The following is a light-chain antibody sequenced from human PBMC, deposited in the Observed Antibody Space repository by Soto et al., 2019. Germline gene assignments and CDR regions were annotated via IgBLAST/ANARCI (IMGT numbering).Light chain of an antibody. J-gene: IGLJ1*01. V-gene: IGLV2-8*01. Sequence: QSVLTQPASASGAPGQSVTISCTGTSSDVGAYDYVSWYQQHPGKAPKLMIYEVSKRPSGVPDRFSGSKSGNTASLTVSGLQAEDEADYYCTSYAGSNNFNVFGPGTKVTVL. CDR2: EVS. CDR1: SSDVGAYDY. CDR3: TSYAGSNNFNV.